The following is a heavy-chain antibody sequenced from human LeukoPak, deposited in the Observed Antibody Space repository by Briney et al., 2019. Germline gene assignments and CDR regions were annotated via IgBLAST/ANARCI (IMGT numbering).Heavy chain of an antibody. CDR3: ARAGSGRSPDWFDP. Sequence: GGSLRLSCADSGFTFSNYNMNWVRQAPGKAMEWVSSITSSGTYTFYADSVKGRFTISRDNAKNSLYLQMNSLRAEDTAVYYCARAGSGRSPDWFDPWGQGTLVTVSS. J-gene: IGHJ5*02. V-gene: IGHV3-21*06. CDR1: GFTFSNYN. CDR2: ITSSGTYT. D-gene: IGHD1-26*01.